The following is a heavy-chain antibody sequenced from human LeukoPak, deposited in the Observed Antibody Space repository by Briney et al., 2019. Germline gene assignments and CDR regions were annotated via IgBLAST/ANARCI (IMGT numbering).Heavy chain of an antibody. Sequence: SETLSLTCTVSGGSVSSGSYYWSWIRQPPGKGLEWIGYIYYSGSTNYNPSLKSRVTISVDTSKNQFSLKLSSVTAADTAVYYCASGGSHYDILTDYYYYYGIDVWGKGTTVTVSS. CDR2: IYYSGST. CDR3: ASGGSHYDILTDYYYYYGIDV. V-gene: IGHV4-61*01. J-gene: IGHJ6*04. D-gene: IGHD3-9*01. CDR1: GGSVSSGSYY.